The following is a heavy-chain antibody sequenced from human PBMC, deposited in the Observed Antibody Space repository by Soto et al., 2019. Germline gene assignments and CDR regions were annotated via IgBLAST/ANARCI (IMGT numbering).Heavy chain of an antibody. Sequence: QVRLVQSGAEVMKPGASVKVSCESFGYAFSAYHMHWVRQAPGQGLEWLGVINPTGDSTTYPQKFQGRVTVTRDTSTSTVTMELRDLKSEDTAVYYCARTGGLTSFDVWGQGTMVTVSS. CDR1: GYAFSAYH. CDR3: ARTGGLTSFDV. D-gene: IGHD2-8*02. V-gene: IGHV1-46*01. CDR2: INPTGDST. J-gene: IGHJ3*01.